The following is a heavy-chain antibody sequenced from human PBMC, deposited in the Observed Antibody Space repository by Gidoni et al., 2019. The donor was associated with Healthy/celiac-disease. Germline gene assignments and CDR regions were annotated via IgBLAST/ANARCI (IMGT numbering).Heavy chain of an antibody. D-gene: IGHD4-4*01. CDR1: GFTVSSNS. V-gene: IGHV3-53*01. CDR2: IYSGGST. Sequence: EVQLVEPGGGLIQPGGSLRLSCAASGFTVSSNSMSWVRQAPGKGLEWVSVIYSGGSTYYADSVKGRFTISRDNSKNTLYLQMNSLRAEDTAVYYCASVTSTDWYFDLWGRGTLVTVSS. J-gene: IGHJ2*01. CDR3: ASVTSTDWYFDL.